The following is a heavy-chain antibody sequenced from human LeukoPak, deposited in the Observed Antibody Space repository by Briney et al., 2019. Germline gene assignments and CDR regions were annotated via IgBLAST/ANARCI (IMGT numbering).Heavy chain of an antibody. D-gene: IGHD6-6*01. CDR1: GFTFNNHA. CDR3: ANEIRPNDY. V-gene: IGHV3-23*01. J-gene: IGHJ4*02. Sequence: GGSLRLSCAASGFTFNNHAMTWVRQAPGKGLEWVSSISISGDRTYYADSVKGRFTISRDNSKNTVYLQMNSLGAEDTAIYYCANEIRPNDYWGQGTLVTVSS. CDR2: ISISGDRT.